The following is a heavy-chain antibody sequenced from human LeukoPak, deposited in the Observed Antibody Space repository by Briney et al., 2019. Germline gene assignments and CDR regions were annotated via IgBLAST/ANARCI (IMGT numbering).Heavy chain of an antibody. D-gene: IGHD6-13*01. Sequence: SETLPLTCAVSGYSISSGYYWGWIRQPPGKGLECIGSIYHSGNTYYNPSLKSRVTISVDTPRNEFSLKLSSVTAADTAVYYCARLGYSSSWHHSGAFDIWGQGTMVTVSS. V-gene: IGHV4-38-2*01. CDR1: GYSISSGYY. J-gene: IGHJ3*02. CDR3: ARLGYSSSWHHSGAFDI. CDR2: IYHSGNT.